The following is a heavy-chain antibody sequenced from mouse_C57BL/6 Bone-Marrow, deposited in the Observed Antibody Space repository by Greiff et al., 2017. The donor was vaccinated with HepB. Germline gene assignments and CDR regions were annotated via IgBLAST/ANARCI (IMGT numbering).Heavy chain of an antibody. D-gene: IGHD2-3*01. J-gene: IGHJ2*01. CDR3: ARSDDGNYVFDY. Sequence: VQLQQSGPELVKPGASVKISCKASGYTFTDYYINWVKQRPGQGLEWIGWIFPGSGSTYYNEKFKGKATLTVDKSSSTAFMLLSSLTSEDSAVYFCARSDDGNYVFDYWGQGTTLTVSS. CDR2: IFPGSGST. V-gene: IGHV1-75*01. CDR1: GYTFTDYY.